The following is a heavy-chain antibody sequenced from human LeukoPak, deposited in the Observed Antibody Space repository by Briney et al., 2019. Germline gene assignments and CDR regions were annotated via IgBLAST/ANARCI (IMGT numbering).Heavy chain of an antibody. V-gene: IGHV3-74*01. D-gene: IGHD3-22*01. Sequence: GGSLSLSCASSGVTLSIYCMHCVRQAPEKGVVCVSRINSDGSSTSYAHSVRGRFPISRDNPKNTLSLQMNTLRAEDTAVYSCARARGRDHYYDSSGYYHHAWFDPWGQGNLVTVSS. CDR2: INSDGSST. J-gene: IGHJ5*02. CDR1: GVTLSIYC. CDR3: ARARGRDHYYDSSGYYHHAWFDP.